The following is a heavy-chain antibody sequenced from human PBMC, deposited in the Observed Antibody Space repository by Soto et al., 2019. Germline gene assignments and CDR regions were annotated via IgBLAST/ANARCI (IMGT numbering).Heavy chain of an antibody. Sequence: SETLSLTCAVSGGSISSGGYSWNWIRQPPGKGLEWIGYIYHSGSTLYNPSLKSRVTISVDTSKNQFSLKLSSVTAADTAVYYCARRYGSAIDYWGQGTLVTVSS. D-gene: IGHD1-26*01. CDR1: GGSISSGGYS. V-gene: IGHV4-30-2*01. CDR2: IYHSGST. J-gene: IGHJ4*02. CDR3: ARRYGSAIDY.